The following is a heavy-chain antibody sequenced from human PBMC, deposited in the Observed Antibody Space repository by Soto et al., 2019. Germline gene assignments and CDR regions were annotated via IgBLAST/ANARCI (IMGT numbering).Heavy chain of an antibody. V-gene: IGHV3-9*01. J-gene: IGHJ6*02. CDR3: AKDMEAGTFYYYYGMDV. Sequence: GGSLRLSCAASGFTFDDYAMHWVRQAPGKGLEWVSGISWNSGSIGYADSVRGRFTISRDNAKNSLYLQMNSLRAEDTALYYCAKDMEAGTFYYYYGMDVWGQGTTVTVSS. CDR1: GFTFDDYA. CDR2: ISWNSGSI. D-gene: IGHD6-19*01.